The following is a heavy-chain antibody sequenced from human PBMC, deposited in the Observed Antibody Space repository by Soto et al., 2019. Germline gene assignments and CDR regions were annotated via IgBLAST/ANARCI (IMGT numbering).Heavy chain of an antibody. CDR1: GFTFSSYG. J-gene: IGHJ2*01. CDR3: AKDMGELYGALGWYFDL. CDR2: ISYDGSNK. D-gene: IGHD3-16*01. Sequence: QVQLVESGGGVVQPGRSLRLSCAASGFTFSSYGMHWVRQAPGKGLEWVAVISYDGSNKYYADTGKGRFTISRDNSKNALYLKVNSLRAEDRAVYYCAKDMGELYGALGWYFDLWGRGTLVTVSS. V-gene: IGHV3-30*18.